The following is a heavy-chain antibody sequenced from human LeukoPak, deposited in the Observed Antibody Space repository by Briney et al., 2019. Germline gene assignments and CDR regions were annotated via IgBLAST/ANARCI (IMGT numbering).Heavy chain of an antibody. CDR1: GFTFSNYA. CDR2: ISGSGTST. D-gene: IGHD6-13*01. Sequence: PGGSLRLSCAASGFTFSNYAMNWARQAPGKGLQWVSSISGSGTSTYYADSVKGRFTISRDNSKNTLFLQMNSLRADDTAVYYCAKERYSSSWYVFDYWGQGSLVTVSS. CDR3: AKERYSSSWYVFDY. V-gene: IGHV3-23*01. J-gene: IGHJ4*02.